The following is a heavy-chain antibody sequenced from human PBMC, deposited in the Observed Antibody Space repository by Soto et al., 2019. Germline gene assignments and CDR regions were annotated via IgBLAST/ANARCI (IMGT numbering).Heavy chain of an antibody. CDR1: GFTFSSYA. D-gene: IGHD7-27*01. J-gene: IGHJ3*02. CDR3: ARANWGSERDAFDI. V-gene: IGHV3-30-3*01. CDR2: ISYDGSNK. Sequence: GGSLRLSCAASGFTFSSYAMHWVRQAPGKGLEWVAVISYDGSNKYYADSVKGRFTISRDNSKNTLYLQMNSLRAEDTAVYYCARANWGSERDAFDIWGQGTMVTVSS.